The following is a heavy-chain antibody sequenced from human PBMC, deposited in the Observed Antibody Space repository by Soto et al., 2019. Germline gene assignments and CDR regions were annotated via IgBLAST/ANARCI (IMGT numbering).Heavy chain of an antibody. D-gene: IGHD1-26*01. J-gene: IGHJ4*02. CDR3: ARGRSGLNAESLDF. CDR1: GGSISSGAHY. V-gene: IGHV4-31*03. Sequence: KASETLSLTCIVSGGSISSGAHYWSWIRQHPGKGLEWIGYIYHSGSTYYNPSLKSRLSISVDTSKNQFSLRLSSVTAADTAAYYCARGRSGLNAESLDFWGQGTLVTVSS. CDR2: IYHSGST.